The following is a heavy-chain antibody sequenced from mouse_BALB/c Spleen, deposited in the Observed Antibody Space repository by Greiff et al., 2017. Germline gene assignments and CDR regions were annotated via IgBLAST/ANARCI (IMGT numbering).Heavy chain of an antibody. J-gene: IGHJ4*01. CDR1: GYTFTSYT. V-gene: IGHV1-4*01. CDR2: INPSSGYT. Sequence: QVQLQQSGAELARPGASVKMSCKASGYTFTSYTMHWVKQRPGQGLEWIGYINPSSGYTNYNQKFKDKATLTADKSSSTAYMQLSSLTSEDSAVYYCARQVDGYYAHYAMDYWGQGTSVTVSS. D-gene: IGHD2-3*01. CDR3: ARQVDGYYAHYAMDY.